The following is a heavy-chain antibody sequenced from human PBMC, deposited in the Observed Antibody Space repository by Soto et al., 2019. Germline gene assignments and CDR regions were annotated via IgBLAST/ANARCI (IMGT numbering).Heavy chain of an antibody. Sequence: PGGSLRLSCAASGFTFSDHYMTWIRQAPGKGLEWLSYISPTSGYTNYADSVKGRFTISRDNGNNSLFLQMKSLRADDTAVYYCERDGARSGSWGIVDYWGQGTQVTVYS. V-gene: IGHV3-11*06. CDR2: ISPTSGYT. D-gene: IGHD1-26*01. CDR1: GFTFSDHY. CDR3: ERDGARSGSWGIVDY. J-gene: IGHJ4*02.